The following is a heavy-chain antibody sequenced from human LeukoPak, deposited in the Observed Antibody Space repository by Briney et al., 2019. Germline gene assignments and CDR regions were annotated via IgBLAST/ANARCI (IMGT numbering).Heavy chain of an antibody. Sequence: GASVKVSCKASGYTFTGYYMHWVRQAPGQGLEWMGRINPNSGGTNYAQKFQGRVTMTRDTSISTAYMELSRLRSDDTAVHYCAMLTVTTSSDFDYWGQGTLVTVSS. V-gene: IGHV1-2*06. J-gene: IGHJ4*02. CDR1: GYTFTGYY. CDR3: AMLTVTTSSDFDY. CDR2: INPNSGGT. D-gene: IGHD4-17*01.